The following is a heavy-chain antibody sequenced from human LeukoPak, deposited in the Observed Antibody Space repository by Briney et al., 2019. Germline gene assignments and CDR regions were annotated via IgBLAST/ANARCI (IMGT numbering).Heavy chain of an antibody. CDR3: ARGYDSSAYYPFNY. Sequence: TETLSLTCVVSGGSLSTHHWSWIRQSPGRGLEWLGYISDSGSTNYNPSLKSRVTISVDTSKNQFSLMLSSVTAADTAVYYCARGYDSSAYYPFNYWGQGTLVTVSS. V-gene: IGHV4-59*11. CDR2: ISDSGST. J-gene: IGHJ4*02. D-gene: IGHD3-22*01. CDR1: GGSLSTHH.